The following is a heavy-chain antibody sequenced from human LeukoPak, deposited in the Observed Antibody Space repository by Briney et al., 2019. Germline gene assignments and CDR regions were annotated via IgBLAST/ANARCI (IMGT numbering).Heavy chain of an antibody. CDR3: ARDLGSRGLCYMDV. CDR1: GGSISSYY. Sequence: PSETPSLTCTVSGGSISSYYWSWIRQPPGKGLEWIGFFYYSGSPNFSPSLKSRVTISVDTSKNQFSLRLSSVTAADTAVYYCARDLGSRGLCYMDVWGKGTTVTVSS. D-gene: IGHD6-19*01. CDR2: FYYSGSP. V-gene: IGHV4-59*01. J-gene: IGHJ6*04.